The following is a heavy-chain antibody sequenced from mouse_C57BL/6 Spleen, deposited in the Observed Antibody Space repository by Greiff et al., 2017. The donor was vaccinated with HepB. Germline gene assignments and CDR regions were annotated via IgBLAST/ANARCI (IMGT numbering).Heavy chain of an antibody. CDR2: IDPSDSYT. D-gene: IGHD2-2*01. CDR3: ARGEGYDADFDV. CDR1: GYTFTSYW. J-gene: IGHJ1*03. Sequence: QVQLQQPGAELVRPGTSVKLSCKASGYTFTSYWMHWVKQRPGQGLEWIGVIDPSDSYTNYNQKFKGKAKLIVDTFSSTAYMRLSSLTSQDYAVYYCARGEGYDADFDVWGTGTTVTVSS. V-gene: IGHV1-59*01.